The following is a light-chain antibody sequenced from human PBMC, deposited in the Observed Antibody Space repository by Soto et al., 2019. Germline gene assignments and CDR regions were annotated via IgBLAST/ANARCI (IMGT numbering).Light chain of an antibody. CDR2: AAD. Sequence: QLTQAPSLLSASVGDRVTITCRASPSIGSYLNWYQHKPGEAPKLLIFAADTLKSGVPSRFSGSGFNKEFTLTVNSLQPEDFATYYCQQNYDVPYTFGLGTRVEIK. V-gene: IGKV1-39*01. CDR3: QQNYDVPYT. J-gene: IGKJ2*01. CDR1: PSIGSY.